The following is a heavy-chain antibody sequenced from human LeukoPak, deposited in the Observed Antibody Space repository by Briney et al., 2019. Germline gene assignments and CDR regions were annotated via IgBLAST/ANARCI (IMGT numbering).Heavy chain of an antibody. V-gene: IGHV1-69*06. CDR2: IIPIFGTA. Sequence: GASVKVSCKASGGTFSNYAITWVRQAPGQGLEWMGGIIPIFGTANYAQKFQGRVTITADKSTSTAYMELSSLRSEDTAVYFCAREATSSGWCFDYWGQGTLVTVSS. J-gene: IGHJ4*02. D-gene: IGHD6-19*01. CDR3: AREATSSGWCFDY. CDR1: GGTFSNYA.